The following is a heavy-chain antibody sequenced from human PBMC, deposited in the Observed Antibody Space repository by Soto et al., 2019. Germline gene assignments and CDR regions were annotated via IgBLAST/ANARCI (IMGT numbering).Heavy chain of an antibody. J-gene: IGHJ4*02. V-gene: IGHV1-69*06. CDR2: IIPVFGTR. CDR3: ARGPTGTTHFAS. D-gene: IGHD1-1*01. Sequence: ASVKGSRTASGGVFNTYASSWGRLVPGQGLEWMGSIIPVFGTRNYLQKFQDRVTFTADKSTSTAYMELSDLRSEDTAIYYCARGPTGTTHFASWGQGTLVTVSS. CDR1: GGVFNTYA.